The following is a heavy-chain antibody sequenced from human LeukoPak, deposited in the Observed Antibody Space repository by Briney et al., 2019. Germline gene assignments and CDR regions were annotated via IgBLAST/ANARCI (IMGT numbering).Heavy chain of an antibody. J-gene: IGHJ3*02. V-gene: IGHV1-3*01. CDR2: INAGNGNT. D-gene: IGHD6-19*01. CDR3: ARDRGGSGWYGGAFDI. Sequence: ASVKVSCKASGDSFTNYAMHWVRQAPGQRLEWMGWINAGNGNTKYSQKFQGRVTITRDTSASTAYMELSSLRSEDTAVYYCARDRGGSGWYGGAFDIWGQGTIVTVSS. CDR1: GDSFTNYA.